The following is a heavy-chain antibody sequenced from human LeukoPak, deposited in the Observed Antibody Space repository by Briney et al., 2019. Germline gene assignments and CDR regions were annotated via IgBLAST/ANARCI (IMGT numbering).Heavy chain of an antibody. CDR1: GGSISSYY. Sequence: KSSETLSFTCTVSGGSISSYYWSWIRQPPGKGLEWIGYIYYSGSTNYNPSLKSRVTISVDTSKSQFSLKLSSVTAADTAVYYCARGTYGSGSYYFGEKYYFDYWGQGTLVTVSS. V-gene: IGHV4-59*01. CDR3: ARGTYGSGSYYFGEKYYFDY. CDR2: IYYSGST. J-gene: IGHJ4*02. D-gene: IGHD3-10*01.